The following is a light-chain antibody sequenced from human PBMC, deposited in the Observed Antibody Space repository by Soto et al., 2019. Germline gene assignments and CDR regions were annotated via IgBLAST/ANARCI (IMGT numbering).Light chain of an antibody. CDR1: QGISSY. V-gene: IGKV1-8*01. CDR2: AAS. J-gene: IGKJ1*01. Sequence: AIRMTQSPSSFSASTGDRVTITCRASQGISSYLAWYQQKPGKAPKILIYAASTLQSGVPSRFSGSGSGTDFTLTISCLQSEDFATYYCQQYYSYSSWTFGQGTKVEIK. CDR3: QQYYSYSSWT.